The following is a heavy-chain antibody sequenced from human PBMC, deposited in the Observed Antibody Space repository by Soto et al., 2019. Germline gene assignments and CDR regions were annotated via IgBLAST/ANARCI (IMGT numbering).Heavy chain of an antibody. CDR2: IKDGGLT. J-gene: IGHJ4*02. Sequence: QVQLQQWGAGLLKPAETLSLTCVEYGGSFSGYYWSWIRQPPGKGLEWIGEIKDGGLTNYSPSLKSRATISKDTPNNLCSLNLHSVTAADTAVYYCARGQEGVVATHWDQGALVTVSP. D-gene: IGHD5-12*01. V-gene: IGHV4-34*01. CDR1: GGSFSGYY. CDR3: ARGQEGVVATH.